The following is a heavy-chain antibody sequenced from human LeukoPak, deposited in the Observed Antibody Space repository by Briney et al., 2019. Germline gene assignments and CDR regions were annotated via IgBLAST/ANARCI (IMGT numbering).Heavy chain of an antibody. D-gene: IGHD5-24*01. V-gene: IGHV3-7*04. CDR1: GFTFSNYW. Sequence: GGSLRLSCAASGFTFSNYWLSWVRQAPGKGLEWVANIKQDGSEKYYVDSVEGRFTISRDNAKNSLYLQMNSLRAEDTAVYYCARMRDGYMGRYYFDYWGQGTLVTVSS. CDR3: ARMRDGYMGRYYFDY. CDR2: IKQDGSEK. J-gene: IGHJ4*02.